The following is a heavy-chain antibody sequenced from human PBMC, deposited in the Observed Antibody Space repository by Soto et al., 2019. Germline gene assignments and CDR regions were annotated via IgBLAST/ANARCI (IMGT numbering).Heavy chain of an antibody. V-gene: IGHV3-30*04. D-gene: IGHD5-18*01. CDR1: GFTFSSYA. J-gene: IGHJ4*02. CDR2: ISYDGSIK. Sequence: QVQLVESGGGVVQPGRSLKLSCADSGFTFSSYAMHWVRQAPGKGLEWVAIISYDGSIKYYADSVKGRFTISRDNSKNTLYLPMNSLRAEDTAVYYCARALSGYGYDYWGQGTLVTVSS. CDR3: ARALSGYGYDY.